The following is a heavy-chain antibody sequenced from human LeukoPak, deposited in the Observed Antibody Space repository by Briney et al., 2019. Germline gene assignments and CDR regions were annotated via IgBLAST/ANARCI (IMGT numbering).Heavy chain of an antibody. CDR3: AKDRSDSIWAFDY. J-gene: IGHJ4*02. V-gene: IGHV3-23*01. CDR2: ISSSGGRT. CDR1: GFTVSRNY. D-gene: IGHD6-13*01. Sequence: TGGSLRLSCAVSGFTVSRNYMSWVRQPPGKGLEWVSDISSSGGRTHYADSVKGRFTISRDNSKNTLYLQMNSLRVEDTAVYYCAKDRSDSIWAFDYWGQGTLVTVSS.